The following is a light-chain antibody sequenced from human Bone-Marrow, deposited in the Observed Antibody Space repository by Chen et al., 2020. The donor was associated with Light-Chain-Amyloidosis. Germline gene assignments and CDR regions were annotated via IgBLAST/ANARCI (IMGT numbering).Light chain of an antibody. CDR3: QVWDRSSDRPV. Sequence: VLTQPSSLSVAPGQPATFACGGNNIGSTSVHWYQQTPGQAPLLVVYDDGDRPSGIPVRLSGANSGNTATLTISRVEAGDEADYYCQVWDRSSDRPVFGGGTKLTVL. J-gene: IGLJ3*02. V-gene: IGLV3-21*02. CDR1: NIGSTS. CDR2: DDG.